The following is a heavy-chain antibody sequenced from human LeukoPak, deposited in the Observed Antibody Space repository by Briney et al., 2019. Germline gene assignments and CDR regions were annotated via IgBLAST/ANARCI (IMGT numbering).Heavy chain of an antibody. V-gene: IGHV4-34*01. D-gene: IGHD6-19*01. CDR3: AREGTVAGSYFDY. Sequence: SETLSLTCAVYGGSFSGYYWSWIRQPPGKGXXXIGEINHSGSTNYNPSLKSRVTISVDTSKNQFSLKLSSVTAADTAVYYCAREGTVAGSYFDYWGQGTLVTVSS. CDR2: INHSGST. CDR1: GGSFSGYY. J-gene: IGHJ4*02.